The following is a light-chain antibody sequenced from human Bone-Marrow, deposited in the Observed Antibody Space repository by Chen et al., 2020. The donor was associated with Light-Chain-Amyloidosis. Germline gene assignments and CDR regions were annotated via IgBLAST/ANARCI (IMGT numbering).Light chain of an antibody. Sequence: SYELPPPPSASASPGQTARITCSGDDLPTKYAYWYQQKPGQAPVLVIHRDTERPSGISERFSGSSSGTTATLTISGVQAEDEADYHCQSADSSGTYEVIFGGGTKLTVL. J-gene: IGLJ2*01. CDR2: RDT. V-gene: IGLV3-25*03. CDR3: QSADSSGTYEVI. CDR1: DLPTKY.